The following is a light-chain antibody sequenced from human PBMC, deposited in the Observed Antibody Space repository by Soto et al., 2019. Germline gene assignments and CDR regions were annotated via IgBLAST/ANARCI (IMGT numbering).Light chain of an antibody. CDR1: QDISRW. CDR3: QQVDSFPLT. CDR2: TAS. V-gene: IGKV1D-12*01. Sequence: DIQMTQYPSSVSASVGDRITITCRASQDISRWLAWYQQKPGRAPNLLIYTASTLESGVPSRFSGSGSGTDFTLTISNLQPEDFATYYCQQVDSFPLTFGGGTKVEIK. J-gene: IGKJ4*01.